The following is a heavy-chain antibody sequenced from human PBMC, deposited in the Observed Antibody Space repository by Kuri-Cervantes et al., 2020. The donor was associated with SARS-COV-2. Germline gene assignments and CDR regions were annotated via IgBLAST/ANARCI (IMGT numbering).Heavy chain of an antibody. CDR1: GYTFTDYY. CDR3: AGETYYYDSSGEVKDY. J-gene: IGHJ4*02. Sequence: SCKASGYTFTDYYMHWVRQAPGKGLEWVAVISSDGSNKYYADYVKGRFTISRDNSKNTLYLQMDSLRADDTAVYYCAGETYYYDSSGEVKDYWGQGTLVTVSS. V-gene: IGHV3-30-3*01. D-gene: IGHD3-22*01. CDR2: ISSDGSNK.